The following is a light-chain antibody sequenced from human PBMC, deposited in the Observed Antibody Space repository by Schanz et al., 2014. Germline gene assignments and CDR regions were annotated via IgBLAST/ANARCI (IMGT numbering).Light chain of an antibody. V-gene: IGKV3-15*01. CDR2: GAS. Sequence: EIVMTQSPATLSVSPGERATLSCRASQSITSYLAWYQQKPGQAPRLLIYGASNRATGIATRFSGSGFGTEFTLTISGLQSEDFAVYYCQQYNNWPRTFGQGTKVEIK. J-gene: IGKJ1*01. CDR1: QSITSY. CDR3: QQYNNWPRT.